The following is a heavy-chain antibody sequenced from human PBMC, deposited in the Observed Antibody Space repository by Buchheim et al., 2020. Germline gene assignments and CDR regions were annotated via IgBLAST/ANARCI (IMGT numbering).Heavy chain of an antibody. J-gene: IGHJ4*02. CDR3: AKATYSGSYFADY. D-gene: IGHD1-26*01. CDR2: ISGSGAST. V-gene: IGHV3-23*01. CDR1: GFTFSNYG. Sequence: EVQLLESGGDLGQPGGSLRLSCAASGFTFSNYGMSWVRQAPGKGLEWVSTISGSGASTYYADSVKGRFTISRDNSKNTLYLQMNSLGADDTAVYYCAKATYSGSYFADYWGQGTL.